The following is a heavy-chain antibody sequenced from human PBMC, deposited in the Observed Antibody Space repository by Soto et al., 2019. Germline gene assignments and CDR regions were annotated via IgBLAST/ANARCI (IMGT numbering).Heavy chain of an antibody. V-gene: IGHV4-30-4*01. CDR3: VRLDYGDYAFDQ. J-gene: IGHJ4*02. CDR1: GGSIRSSDYY. D-gene: IGHD4-17*01. Sequence: QVQLQESGPGLMKSSQTLSLTCTVSGGSIRSSDYYWNWIRQPPGKGLEWIGYIFFSGTTDYNPSLYSLVTIALDTSMNQFLLKLSSVTAADTAVYYWVRLDYGDYAFDQWGQGTLVTVSS. CDR2: IFFSGTT.